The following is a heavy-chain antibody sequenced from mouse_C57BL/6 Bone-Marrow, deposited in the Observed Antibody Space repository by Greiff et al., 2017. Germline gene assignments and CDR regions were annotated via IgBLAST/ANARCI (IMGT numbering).Heavy chain of an antibody. D-gene: IGHD2-1*01. CDR3: ASDYYGNFYFDY. CDR1: GYTFTSYW. CDR2: IYPGSGST. Sequence: VQLQQPGAELVKPGASVKLSCKASGYTFTSYWITWVKQRPGQGLEWIGDIYPGSGSTNYNEKFKSKATLTVDTSSSTAYMQLSSLTSEDSAVYYGASDYYGNFYFDYWGQGTTLTGSS. J-gene: IGHJ2*01. V-gene: IGHV1-55*01.